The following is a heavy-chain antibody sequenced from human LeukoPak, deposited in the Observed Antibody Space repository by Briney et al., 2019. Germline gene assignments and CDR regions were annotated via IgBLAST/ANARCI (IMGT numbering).Heavy chain of an antibody. CDR3: ARGGVVVIGDFDY. CDR1: GYTFTGYY. Sequence: ASVKVSCKASGYTFTGYYMHWVRQASGQGLEWMGRINPNSGGTNYAQKFQGRVTMTRDTSISTAYTELSRLRSDDTAVYYCARGGVVVIGDFDYWGQGTLVTVSS. CDR2: INPNSGGT. D-gene: IGHD3-22*01. J-gene: IGHJ4*02. V-gene: IGHV1-2*06.